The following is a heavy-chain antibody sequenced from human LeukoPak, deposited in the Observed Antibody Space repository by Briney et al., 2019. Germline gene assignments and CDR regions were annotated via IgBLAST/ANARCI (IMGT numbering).Heavy chain of an antibody. CDR3: AIPRAGYSSGWAIDY. J-gene: IGHJ4*02. V-gene: IGHV3-30*03. Sequence: PGGSLRLSCAASGFTFSSYGMHWVRQAPGKGLEWVAVISYDGSNKYYADSVKGRFTISRDNSKNTLYLQMNSLRAEDTAAYYCAIPRAGYSSGWAIDYWGQGTLVTVSS. CDR1: GFTFSSYG. CDR2: ISYDGSNK. D-gene: IGHD6-19*01.